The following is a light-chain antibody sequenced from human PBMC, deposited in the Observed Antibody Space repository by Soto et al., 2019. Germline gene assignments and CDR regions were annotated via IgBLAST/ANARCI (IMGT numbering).Light chain of an antibody. V-gene: IGLV2-14*03. CDR2: DVS. J-gene: IGLJ1*01. Sequence: QSVLTQPASVSGSPGQSITISCTGTSSDVGLYNYVSWYRHLPGKAPELIIYDVSNRPSGVSNRFPGSKSANTASLTISGLQAEDEADYYCNSYTSSGTYVFGTVTKLTVL. CDR3: NSYTSSGTYV. CDR1: SSDVGLYNY.